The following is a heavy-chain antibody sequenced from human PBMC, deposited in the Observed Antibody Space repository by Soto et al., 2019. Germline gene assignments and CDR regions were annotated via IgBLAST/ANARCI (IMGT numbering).Heavy chain of an antibody. D-gene: IGHD5-18*01. CDR3: ARDNRYSYGPDYYYYGMDV. CDR1: GGSISSSNW. Sequence: SETLSLTCAVSGGSISSSNWWSWVRQPPGKGLEWIGEIYHSGSTNYNPSLKSRVTISVDKSKNQFSLKLSSVTAADTAVYYCARDNRYSYGPDYYYYGMDVWAQGTTVTVSS. J-gene: IGHJ6*02. CDR2: IYHSGST. V-gene: IGHV4-4*02.